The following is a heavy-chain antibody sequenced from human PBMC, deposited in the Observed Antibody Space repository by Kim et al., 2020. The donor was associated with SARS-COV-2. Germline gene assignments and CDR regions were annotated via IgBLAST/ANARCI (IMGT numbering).Heavy chain of an antibody. V-gene: IGHV3-23*01. CDR1: GSTFNKYA. Sequence: GGSLRLSCEASGSTFNKYAMNWVRQAPGKGLEWVSAITGGGGSTYYADSVKGRFTISRDNAKNTLYLQMNSLRAGDTALYYCAKAGGSRSYY. CDR2: ITGGGGST. D-gene: IGHD3-22*01. CDR3: AKAGGSRSYY. J-gene: IGHJ6*01.